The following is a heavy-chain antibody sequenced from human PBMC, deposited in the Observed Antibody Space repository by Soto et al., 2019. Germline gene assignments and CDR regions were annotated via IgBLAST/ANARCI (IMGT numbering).Heavy chain of an antibody. CDR1: GGSISSSSYY. V-gene: IGHV4-39*01. Sequence: TLSLTCTVSGGSISSSSYYWGWIRQPPGKGLEWIGSIYYSGSTYYNPSLKSRVTISVDTSKNQFSLKLSSVTAADTAVYYCARRGYDFWSGYQYYFDYWGQGTLVTVSS. CDR3: ARRGYDFWSGYQYYFDY. J-gene: IGHJ4*02. D-gene: IGHD3-3*01. CDR2: IYYSGST.